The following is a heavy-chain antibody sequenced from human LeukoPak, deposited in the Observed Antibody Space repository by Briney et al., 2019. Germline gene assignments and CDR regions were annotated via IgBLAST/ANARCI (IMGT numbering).Heavy chain of an antibody. Sequence: SQTLSLTCAISGDSVSSNSAAWNWIRLSPSRGLEWLGRTYYRSKWYNDYAVSVKSRITINPDTSKDQFSLQLNSVTPEDTAVYYCARDNYPIAGSFDPWGQGTLVTVSS. V-gene: IGHV6-1*01. CDR3: ARDNYPIAGSFDP. CDR2: TYYRSKWYN. CDR1: GDSVSSNSAA. J-gene: IGHJ5*02. D-gene: IGHD6-13*01.